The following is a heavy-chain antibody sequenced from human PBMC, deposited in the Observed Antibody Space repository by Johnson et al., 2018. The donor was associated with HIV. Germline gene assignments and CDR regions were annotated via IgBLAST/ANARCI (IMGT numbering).Heavy chain of an antibody. CDR3: ARDQGELRRTHAFDI. V-gene: IGHV3-7*01. J-gene: IGHJ3*02. CDR2: IKQDGSEK. D-gene: IGHD1-14*01. Sequence: VQLVESGGDLVQPGGSLRLSCAASGFTFNNYWMSWVRQAPGRGLEWVANIKQDGSEKFYVDSVKGRFTISRDNAENSLYLQMNSLRHEDTAVYYCARDQGELRRTHAFDIWGQGTMVTVSS. CDR1: GFTFNNYW.